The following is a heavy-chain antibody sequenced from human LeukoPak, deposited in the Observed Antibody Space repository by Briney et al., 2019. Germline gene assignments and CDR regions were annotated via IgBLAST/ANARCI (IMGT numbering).Heavy chain of an antibody. CDR3: ARGSSNDFWSGYYRYYYGMDV. J-gene: IGHJ6*02. CDR2: INHSGST. V-gene: IGHV4-34*01. CDR1: GGSFSGYY. D-gene: IGHD3-3*01. Sequence: PSETLSLTYAVYGGSFSGYYWSWIRQPPGKGLEWIGEINHSGSTNYNPSLKSRVTISVDTSKNQFSLKLSSVTAADTAVYYCARGSSNDFWSGYYRYYYGMDVWGQGTTVTVSS.